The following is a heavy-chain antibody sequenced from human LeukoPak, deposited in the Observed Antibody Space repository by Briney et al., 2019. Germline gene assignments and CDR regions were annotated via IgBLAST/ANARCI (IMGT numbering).Heavy chain of an antibody. CDR2: ISYDGSNK. D-gene: IGHD6-19*01. CDR1: GFTFSSYG. V-gene: IGHV3-30*03. J-gene: IGHJ4*02. CDR3: ARGVVAGTNYFDY. Sequence: PGRSLRLSCAASGFTFSSYGMHWVRQAPGKGLEWVAVISYDGSNKYYADSVKGRFTISRDNSKNTLYLQMNSLRAEDTAVYYCARGVVAGTNYFDYWGQGTLVTVSS.